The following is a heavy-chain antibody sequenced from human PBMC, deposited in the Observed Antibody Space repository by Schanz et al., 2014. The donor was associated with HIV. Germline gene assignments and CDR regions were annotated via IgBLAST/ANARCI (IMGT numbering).Heavy chain of an antibody. CDR3: AKPEYDSSGNSQSHFDY. Sequence: EVQLVESGGGLVQPGGSLRLSCAASGSTFSSYWMHWVRQAPGKGLVGVSRINRDGSSTNYADSVKGRLTISRDNAKNTLYLQMTTLRTEDTAVYYCAKPEYDSSGNSQSHFDYWGQGTLVTVSS. CDR1: GSTFSSYW. CDR2: INRDGSST. D-gene: IGHD3-22*01. J-gene: IGHJ4*02. V-gene: IGHV3-74*01.